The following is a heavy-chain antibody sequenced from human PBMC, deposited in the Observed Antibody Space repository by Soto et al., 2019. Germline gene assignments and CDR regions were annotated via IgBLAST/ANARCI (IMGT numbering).Heavy chain of an antibody. CDR2: INPNSGAT. CDR3: ARGGGTILAPLP. D-gene: IGHD3-3*01. J-gene: IGHJ5*02. V-gene: IGHV1-2*02. CDR1: GYTFTGYF. Sequence: ASVKVSCKASGYTFTGYFMHCVLQAPGQGLEWMGWINPNSGATKYAQKFQGRVTLSRDTSIRTAYMELSGLRSDDTAVYYCARGGGTILAPLPWGQGTLVTVSS.